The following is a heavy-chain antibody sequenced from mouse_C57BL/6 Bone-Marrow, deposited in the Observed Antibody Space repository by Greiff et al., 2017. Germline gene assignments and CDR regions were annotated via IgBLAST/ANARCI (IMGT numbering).Heavy chain of an antibody. D-gene: IGHD1-1*01. Sequence: QVQLQQSGAELMKPGASVKLSCKATGYTFTGYWIEWVKPRPGPGLEWIGELLPGRGSTNYNEKFKGKATFTADTSSTTAYMQLSSPTTEHSATPYGASTTVVAGDWEGGGTGTTV. V-gene: IGHV1-9*01. CDR3: ASTTVVAGDWEG. CDR2: LLPGRGST. CDR1: GYTFTGYW. J-gene: IGHJ1*03.